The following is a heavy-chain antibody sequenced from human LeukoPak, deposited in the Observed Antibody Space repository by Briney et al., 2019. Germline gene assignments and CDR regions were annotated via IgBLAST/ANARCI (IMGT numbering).Heavy chain of an antibody. V-gene: IGHV4-30-4*07. J-gene: IGHJ3*02. Sequence: SETLSLTCAVSGGPISSGGYSWSWIRQPPGKGLEWIGYIYYSGSTYYNPSLKSRVTISVDTSKNQFSLKLSSVTAADTAVYYCARVSTPHDAFDIWGQGTMVTVSS. CDR2: IYYSGST. CDR3: ARVSTPHDAFDI. D-gene: IGHD2-15*01. CDR1: GGPISSGGYS.